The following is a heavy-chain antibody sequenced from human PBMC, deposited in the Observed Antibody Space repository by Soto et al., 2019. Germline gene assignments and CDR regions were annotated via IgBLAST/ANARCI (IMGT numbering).Heavy chain of an antibody. D-gene: IGHD3-9*01. CDR1: GFSFISSGVG. V-gene: IGHV2-5*02. J-gene: IGHJ4*02. CDR3: AHRQRVIRYFDLGYFDY. Sequence: QITLKESGPTLLKPTQTLTLTCTFSGFSFISSGVGVGWIRQPPGKALEWLALVYWDDDKRYNPSLQNRLTITTDNDPSKRQVVLTLTDVDPADTATYYCAHRQRVIRYFDLGYFDYWGQGAPVTVSS. CDR2: VYWDDDK.